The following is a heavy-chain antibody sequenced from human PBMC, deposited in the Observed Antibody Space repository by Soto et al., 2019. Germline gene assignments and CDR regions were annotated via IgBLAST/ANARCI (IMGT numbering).Heavy chain of an antibody. CDR2: IYYSGST. CDR1: GGSISSYY. Sequence: QVQLQESGPGLVKPSETLSLTCTVSGGSISSYYWSWIRQPPGKGLEWIGDIYYSGSTNYNPSLKSRVTIAVDTSKNQFALKLSSVTAADTAVYYCARHSPGYCSSTSCHHNWFDPWGQGTLVTVSS. D-gene: IGHD2-2*01. J-gene: IGHJ5*02. V-gene: IGHV4-59*08. CDR3: ARHSPGYCSSTSCHHNWFDP.